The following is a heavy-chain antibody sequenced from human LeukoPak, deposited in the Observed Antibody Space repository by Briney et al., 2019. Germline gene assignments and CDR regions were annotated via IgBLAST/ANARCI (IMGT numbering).Heavy chain of an antibody. CDR1: GFTFSSYD. CDR2: INRSGGTT. CDR3: AKRGGTESFYYYYYMDV. J-gene: IGHJ6*03. V-gene: IGHV3-23*01. Sequence: GSLRLSCAASGFTFSSYDMTWVRQTPGKGLEWVALINRSGGTTYYADSVKGRFTISRDNSKNTLYLQMNSLRAEDTAEYYCAKRGGTESFYYYYYMDVWGKGTTVTVSS. D-gene: IGHD2-15*01.